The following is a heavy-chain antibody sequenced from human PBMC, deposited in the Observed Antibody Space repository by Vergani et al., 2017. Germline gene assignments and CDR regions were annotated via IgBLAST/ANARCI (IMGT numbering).Heavy chain of an antibody. CDR1: GFTFDDYA. J-gene: IGHJ3*02. V-gene: IGHV3-9*01. CDR2: ISWNSGSI. D-gene: IGHD3-3*01. CDR3: ARDWSAMGAFDI. Sequence: EVQLVESGGGLVQPGRSLRLSCAASGFTFDDYAMHWVRQAPGKGLEWVSGISWNSGSIGYADSVKGRFTISRDNAKNSLYLQMNSLRAEDTAVYYCARDWSAMGAFDIWGQGTMVTVSS.